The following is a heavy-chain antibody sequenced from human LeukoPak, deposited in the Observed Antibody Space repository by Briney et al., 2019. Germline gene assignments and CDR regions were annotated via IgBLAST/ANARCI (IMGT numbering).Heavy chain of an antibody. CDR1: GYTFTGYY. CDR3: ARYCSGGSCYPFDY. D-gene: IGHD2-15*01. J-gene: IGHJ4*02. CDR2: INPNSGGT. Sequence: ASVKVSCKASGYTFTGYYMHWVRQAPGQGLEWMGWINPNSGGTNYAQKFQGRVTMTRDTSISTAYMDLSRLRSDDTAVYFCARYCSGGSCYPFDYWGQGTRVTVSS. V-gene: IGHV1-2*02.